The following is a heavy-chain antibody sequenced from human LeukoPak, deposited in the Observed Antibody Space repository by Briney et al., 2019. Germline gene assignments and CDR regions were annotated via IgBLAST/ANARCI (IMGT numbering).Heavy chain of an antibody. Sequence: SETLSLTCTVSGGSISSYYWSWIRQPPGKGLEWIGYIYYSGSTNYNPSLKSRVTISVDTSKNQFSLKLSSVTAADTAVYYGARKAYSSSPPYYYYYMDVWGKGTTVTISS. D-gene: IGHD6-13*01. CDR1: GGSISSYY. CDR2: IYYSGST. J-gene: IGHJ6*03. V-gene: IGHV4-59*01. CDR3: ARKAYSSSPPYYYYYMDV.